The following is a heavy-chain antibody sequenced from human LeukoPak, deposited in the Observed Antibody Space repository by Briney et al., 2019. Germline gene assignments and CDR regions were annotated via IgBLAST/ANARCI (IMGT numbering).Heavy chain of an antibody. J-gene: IGHJ4*02. CDR1: GFTFSSYD. CDR2: IGTAGDT. V-gene: IGHV3-13*01. D-gene: IGHD3-22*01. CDR3: ARGGHDSSGYYPDY. Sequence: GGSLRLSCAASGFTFSSYDMHWVRQATGKGLEWVSAIGTAGDTYYPGSVKGRFTISGENAKNSLYLQMNSLRAGDTAVYYCARGGHDSSGYYPDYWGQGTLVTVSS.